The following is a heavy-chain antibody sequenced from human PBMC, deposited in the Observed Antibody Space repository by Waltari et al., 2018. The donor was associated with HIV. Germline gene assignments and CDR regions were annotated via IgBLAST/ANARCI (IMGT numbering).Heavy chain of an antibody. CDR3: ASFLGGDSPQTGTVDY. CDR2: INPNSGGT. Sequence: QVQLVQSGAEVKKPGASVKVSCKASGYTFTGYYMHWVRQAPGQGLEWMGRINPNSGGTNYAQKFQGRVTMTRDTSISTAYMELSRLRSDDTAVYYCASFLGGDSPQTGTVDYWGQGTLVTVSS. D-gene: IGHD3-16*01. J-gene: IGHJ4*02. V-gene: IGHV1-2*06. CDR1: GYTFTGYY.